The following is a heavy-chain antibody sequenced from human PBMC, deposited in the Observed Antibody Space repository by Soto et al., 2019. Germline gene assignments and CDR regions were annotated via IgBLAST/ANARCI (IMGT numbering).Heavy chain of an antibody. CDR1: GFTFYSYA. Sequence: PVGSLRLSCAASGFTFYSYAMTWVRQAPGKALEWVSTISGSGDSTYYADSVKGRFSISRDNYKNTVSLQMNSLRAENTAVYFCARVWERTVTTRNSFYGIDVWGRGTTVTVSS. J-gene: IGHJ6*02. CDR2: ISGSGDST. V-gene: IGHV3-23*01. CDR3: ARVWERTVTTRNSFYGIDV. D-gene: IGHD4-17*01.